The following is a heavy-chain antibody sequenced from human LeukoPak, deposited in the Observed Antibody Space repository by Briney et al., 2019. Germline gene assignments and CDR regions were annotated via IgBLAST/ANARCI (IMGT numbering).Heavy chain of an antibody. V-gene: IGHV3-43D*04. D-gene: IGHD3-10*01. J-gene: IGHJ6*04. Sequence: GSLRFSFAASWFTFDCYALHWVRQAPGKGLGGVSLISWGGGSTYYADSVKGRFTISRDNSKNSLYLQMNSLRAEDTALYYCAKVAMVRGVITRYYYYGMDVWGKGTTVTVSS. CDR2: ISWGGGST. CDR3: AKVAMVRGVITRYYYYGMDV. CDR1: WFTFDCYA.